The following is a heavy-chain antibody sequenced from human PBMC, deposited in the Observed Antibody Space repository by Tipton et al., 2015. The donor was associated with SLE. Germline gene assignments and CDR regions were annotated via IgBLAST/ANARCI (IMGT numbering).Heavy chain of an antibody. CDR2: IYYSGST. D-gene: IGHD2-15*01. Sequence: TLSLTCTVSGGSISGTSYYWGWLRQPPGKGLEWIGSIYYSGSTYYNLSLKSRVTISVDTSKNQFSLNLSPVTAADTAVYYCARGIVDPGYYMDVWGKGTTVAVSS. J-gene: IGHJ6*03. CDR1: GGSISGTSYY. V-gene: IGHV4-39*07. CDR3: ARGIVDPGYYMDV.